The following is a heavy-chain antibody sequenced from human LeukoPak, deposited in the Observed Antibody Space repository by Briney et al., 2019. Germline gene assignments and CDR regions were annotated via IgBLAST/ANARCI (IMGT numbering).Heavy chain of an antibody. CDR1: GYTFTNYG. CDR2: INTYNGNT. Sequence: ASVKVSCKASGYTFTNYGITWIRQAPGEGLEWMGWINTYNGNTNYAQKLQGRVTITTDTSTSTAYMELRSLRSDDTAVFYCARDLVDGVGAPGAYWGQGALVTVSS. J-gene: IGHJ4*02. CDR3: ARDLVDGVGAPGAY. D-gene: IGHD1-26*01. V-gene: IGHV1-18*01.